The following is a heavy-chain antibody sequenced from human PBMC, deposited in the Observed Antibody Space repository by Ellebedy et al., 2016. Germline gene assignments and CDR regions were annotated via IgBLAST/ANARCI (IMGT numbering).Heavy chain of an antibody. Sequence: SQTLSLTCAVYGGSFSGYYWSWIRQPPGKGLEWIGEINHSGSTNYNPSLKSRVTISVDTSKKQFSLKLNSVTAADTAVYYCARHMDVWGKGTTVTVSS. CDR3: ARHMDV. CDR1: GGSFSGYY. CDR2: INHSGST. J-gene: IGHJ6*03. V-gene: IGHV4-34*01.